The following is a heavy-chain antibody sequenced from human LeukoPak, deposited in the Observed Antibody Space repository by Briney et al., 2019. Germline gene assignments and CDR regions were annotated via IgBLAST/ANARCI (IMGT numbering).Heavy chain of an antibody. V-gene: IGHV4-30-4*02. J-gene: IGHJ4*02. D-gene: IGHD4-23*01. CDR1: GGSISSGDYF. Sequence: SETLSLTCTVSGGSISSGDYFWSWIRQPPGKGLEWIGYIYYSGTTYYNPSLKSRVTISVDTSKNQFSLKLSSVTAADTAVYYCARDLGNGGPWYFDYWGQGTLVTVSS. CDR3: ARDLGNGGPWYFDY. CDR2: IYYSGTT.